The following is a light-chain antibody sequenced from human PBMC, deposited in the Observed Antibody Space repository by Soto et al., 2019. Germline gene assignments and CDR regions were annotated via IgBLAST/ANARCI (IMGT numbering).Light chain of an antibody. CDR2: EVS. CDR3: SSYSRSTTPYV. CDR1: SSDVGGYNY. V-gene: IGLV2-14*01. Sequence: QSVLTQPASVSGSPGQSISISCTGTSSDVGGYNYVSWYQQHPGKAPKAMIYEVSNRPSGVSNRFSGSKSGNTASLTISGLQAEDEADYYCSSYSRSTTPYVFGTGTKLTVL. J-gene: IGLJ1*01.